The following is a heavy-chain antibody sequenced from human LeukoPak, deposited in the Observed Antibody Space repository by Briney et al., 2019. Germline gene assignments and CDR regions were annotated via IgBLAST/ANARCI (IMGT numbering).Heavy chain of an antibody. Sequence: SETLSLTCTVSGGSISSSSYYWGWIRQPPGKGLEWIGSIYYSGSTNYNPSLKSRVTISVDTSKNQFSLKLSSVTAADTAVYYCARGLSDAFDIWGQGTMVTVSS. V-gene: IGHV4-39*07. CDR1: GGSISSSSYY. D-gene: IGHD2/OR15-2a*01. J-gene: IGHJ3*02. CDR2: IYYSGST. CDR3: ARGLSDAFDI.